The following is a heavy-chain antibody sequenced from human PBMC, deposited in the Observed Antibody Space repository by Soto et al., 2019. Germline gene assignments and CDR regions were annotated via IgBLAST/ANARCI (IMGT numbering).Heavy chain of an antibody. CDR1: GGSSISSSDY. V-gene: IGHV4-39*01. Sequence: SETLSLTCTVAGGSSISSSDYWICIRQPPGKGLEWIGSIYYSGSTYYNPSLKSRVTISVDTSKNQFSLKLSSVTAADTAVYYCARSSFYGDSRIIDYWGQGTLVTVSS. D-gene: IGHD4-17*01. CDR3: ARSSFYGDSRIIDY. CDR2: IYYSGST. J-gene: IGHJ4*02.